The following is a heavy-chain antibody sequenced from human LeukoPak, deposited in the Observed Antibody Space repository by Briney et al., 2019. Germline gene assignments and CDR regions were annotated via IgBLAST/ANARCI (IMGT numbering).Heavy chain of an antibody. D-gene: IGHD1-26*01. CDR2: INSDGSST. CDR1: GFTFSSYW. V-gene: IGHV3-74*01. Sequence: GSLRLSCAASGFTFSSYWMHWVRQAPGRGLVWVSRINSDGSSTSYADSVKGRFTISRDNAKNTLYLQMDSLRAEDTAMYYCARGTGSYYSLGYWGQGTLVTVSS. CDR3: ARGTGSYYSLGY. J-gene: IGHJ4*02.